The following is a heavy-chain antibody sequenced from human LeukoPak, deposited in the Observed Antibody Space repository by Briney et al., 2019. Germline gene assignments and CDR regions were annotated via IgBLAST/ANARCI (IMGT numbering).Heavy chain of an antibody. D-gene: IGHD2-15*01. CDR1: GFTFSSYA. J-gene: IGHJ4*02. CDR3: AKDQGSSGGSCYSDY. V-gene: IGHV3-23*01. CDR2: ISGSGGST. Sequence: GGSLRLSCAPSGFTFSSYAMSWVRQAPGKGLEWVSAISGSGGSTYYADSVKGRFTTSRDNSKNTLYLQMNSLRAEDTAVYYCAKDQGSSGGSCYSDYWGQGTLVTVSS.